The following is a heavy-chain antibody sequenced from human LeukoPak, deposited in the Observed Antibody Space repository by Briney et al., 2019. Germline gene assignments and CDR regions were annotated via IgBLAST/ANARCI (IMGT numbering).Heavy chain of an antibody. D-gene: IGHD3-10*01. CDR1: GFTFDDYA. V-gene: IGHV3-9*01. CDR3: AKLSAGSENDY. Sequence: PEGSLRLSCAASGFTFDDYAMHWVRQVPGEGPEWVAGINWNSGSIDYADSVKGRFTISRDNAKNYLYLQMNSLRSEDTALYYCAKLSAGSENDYWGQGTLVTVSS. CDR2: INWNSGSI. J-gene: IGHJ4*02.